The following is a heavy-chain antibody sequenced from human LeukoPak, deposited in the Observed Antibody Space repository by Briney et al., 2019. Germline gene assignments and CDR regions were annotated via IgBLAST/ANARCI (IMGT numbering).Heavy chain of an antibody. Sequence: SVKGRFTISRDNARNSLYLQMNSLRAEDTAVYYCARFKSYYDSSGYYQNWGQGTLVTVSS. J-gene: IGHJ4*02. CDR3: ARFKSYYDSSGYYQN. D-gene: IGHD3-22*01. V-gene: IGHV3-21*01.